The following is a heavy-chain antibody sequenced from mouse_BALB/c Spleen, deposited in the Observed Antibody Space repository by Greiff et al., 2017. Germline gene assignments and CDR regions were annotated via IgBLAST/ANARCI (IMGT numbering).Heavy chain of an antibody. D-gene: IGHD2-3*01. CDR3: ARNSIYDGYYYAMDY. J-gene: IGHJ4*01. CDR1: GYTFTNYW. CDR2: IYPGGGYT. Sequence: VQLVESGAELVRPGTSVKISCKASGYTFTNYWLGWVKQRPGHGLEWIGDIYPGGGYTNYNEKFKGKATLTADTSSSTAYMQLSSLTSEDSAVYFCARNSIYDGYYYAMDYWGQGTSVTVSS. V-gene: IGHV1-63*02.